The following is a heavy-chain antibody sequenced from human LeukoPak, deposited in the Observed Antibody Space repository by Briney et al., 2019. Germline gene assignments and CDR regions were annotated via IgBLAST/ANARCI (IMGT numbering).Heavy chain of an antibody. CDR2: IYYSGST. CDR3: ASWGLQSAHDY. CDR1: GGSFSSSHYF. D-gene: IGHD4-11*01. Sequence: SSETLSLTCSVSGGSFSSSHYFWVWIRQPPGKGLEWIGSIYYSGSTYYNPSLKSRVTISVDTSKNQFSLKLSSVTAADTAVYYCASWGLQSAHDYWGQGTLVTVSS. V-gene: IGHV4-39*07. J-gene: IGHJ4*02.